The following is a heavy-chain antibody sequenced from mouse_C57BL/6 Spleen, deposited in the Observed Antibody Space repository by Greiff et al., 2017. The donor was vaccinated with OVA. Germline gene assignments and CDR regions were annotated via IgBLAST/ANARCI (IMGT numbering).Heavy chain of an antibody. V-gene: IGHV5-17*01. CDR1: GFTFSDYG. J-gene: IGHJ4*01. CDR3: ARKLSYYAMDY. D-gene: IGHD1-1*02. Sequence: EVHLVESGGGLVKPGGSLKLSGAASGFTFSDYGMPWVRQAQEKGLEWVAYIGSGSNTYYLADTVKGRFTISRDNAKKTLFLQMTRLRSEDTAMYYCARKLSYYAMDYWGQGTSVTVSS. CDR2: IGSGSNTY.